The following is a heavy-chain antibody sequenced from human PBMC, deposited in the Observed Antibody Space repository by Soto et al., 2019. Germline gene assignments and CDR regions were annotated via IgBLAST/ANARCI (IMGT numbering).Heavy chain of an antibody. V-gene: IGHV3-66*01. CDR1: GLSVTNNY. CDR2: IDIGGNT. D-gene: IGHD2-2*01. CDR3: ARGRGSTGYLGREHYFDY. J-gene: IGHJ4*02. Sequence: EVQVMESGGGLVQPGGSLRLSCAASGLSVTNNYMNWVRQAPGKGLEWVSIIDIGGNTYYADFVKDRFTISRDNSRNTLYLHMDSLRAEDTAVYYCARGRGSTGYLGREHYFDYWGQGTLVTVSP.